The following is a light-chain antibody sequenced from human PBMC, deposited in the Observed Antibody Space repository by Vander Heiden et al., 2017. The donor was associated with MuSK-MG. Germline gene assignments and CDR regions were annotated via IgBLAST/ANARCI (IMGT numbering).Light chain of an antibody. J-gene: IGKJ2*01. V-gene: IGKV4-1*01. CDR2: WAS. Sequence: IKMTQSPDSLAVSLGERATINCKSSQSVLYSSNNKNYLAWYQQKPGQPPKLLIYWASTRESGVPDRFSCSVSGTDFPPTFSCLQASDVSFSDCPQIICIPYTLGQWT. CDR3: PQIICIPYT. CDR1: QSVLYSSNNKNY.